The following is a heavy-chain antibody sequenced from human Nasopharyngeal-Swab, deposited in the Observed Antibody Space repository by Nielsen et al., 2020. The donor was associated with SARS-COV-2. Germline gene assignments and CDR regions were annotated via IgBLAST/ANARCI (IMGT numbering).Heavy chain of an antibody. Sequence: GESLKISCAASGFTFSSYGMHWVRQAPGKGLEWVAVIWYDGSNKYYADSVKGRFTISRDNSKNTLYLQMSSLRAEDTAVYYCVKGSRITIFGVVIHDYWGQGTLVTVSS. V-gene: IGHV3-30*02. CDR1: GFTFSSYG. D-gene: IGHD3-3*01. J-gene: IGHJ4*02. CDR2: IWYDGSNK. CDR3: VKGSRITIFGVVIHDY.